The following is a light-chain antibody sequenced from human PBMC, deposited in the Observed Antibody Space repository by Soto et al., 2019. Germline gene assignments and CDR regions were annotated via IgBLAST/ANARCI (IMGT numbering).Light chain of an antibody. CDR1: LSVSSSY. Sequence: EIVLTQSPGTLSLSPGERATLSCRASLSVSSSYLAWYQQKPGQAPRLLMYGASSRATGIPDRFSGSGSGTDFTLTISRLEPEDFAVYYCQQYGSSPTWTFGQGTKVEIK. V-gene: IGKV3-20*01. CDR3: QQYGSSPTWT. J-gene: IGKJ1*01. CDR2: GAS.